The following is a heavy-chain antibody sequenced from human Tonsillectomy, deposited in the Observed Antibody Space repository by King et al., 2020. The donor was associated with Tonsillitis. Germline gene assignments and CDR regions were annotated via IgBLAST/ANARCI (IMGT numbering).Heavy chain of an antibody. D-gene: IGHD2-2*01. J-gene: IGHJ4*02. Sequence: VQLVESGGGVVQPGRSLRLSCAASGFTFSSYGMHWVRQAPGKGLEWVAVISYDGSNKYYADSVKGRFTISRDNSKNTLYLQMNSLRAEDTAVYYCAPKSSRTNFLNYSGKGTLFTIS. CDR1: GFTFSSYG. CDR3: APKSSRTNFLNY. CDR2: ISYDGSNK. V-gene: IGHV3-30*03.